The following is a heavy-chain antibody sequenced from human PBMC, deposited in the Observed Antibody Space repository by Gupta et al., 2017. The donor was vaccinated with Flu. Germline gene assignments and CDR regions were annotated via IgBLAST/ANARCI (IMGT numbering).Heavy chain of an antibody. CDR3: ATQTSITGTVDY. CDR2: ISVGGSTT. CDR1: GLQFSSYA. D-gene: IGHD1-7*01. Sequence: EVQLLASGGDLVQPGGSLRLSCAAPGLQFSSYAMTWVRQAPGKGLEWVSAISVGGSTTYYADSVKGRFTISRDNSKNTLYLQMNSLRAEDTALYYCATQTSITGTVDYWGQGTLVTVSS. J-gene: IGHJ4*02. V-gene: IGHV3-23*01.